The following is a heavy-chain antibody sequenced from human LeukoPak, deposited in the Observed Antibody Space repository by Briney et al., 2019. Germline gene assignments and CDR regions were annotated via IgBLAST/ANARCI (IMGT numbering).Heavy chain of an antibody. D-gene: IGHD2-21*02. Sequence: ASVKVSCKASGYTFTSYGISWVRQAPGQGLEWMGWISAYNGNTNYAQKLQGRVTMTTDTPTSTAYMELRSLRSDDTAVYYCARGREDVVVTEIDAFDIWGQGTMVTVSS. CDR1: GYTFTSYG. CDR3: ARGREDVVVTEIDAFDI. J-gene: IGHJ3*02. CDR2: ISAYNGNT. V-gene: IGHV1-18*01.